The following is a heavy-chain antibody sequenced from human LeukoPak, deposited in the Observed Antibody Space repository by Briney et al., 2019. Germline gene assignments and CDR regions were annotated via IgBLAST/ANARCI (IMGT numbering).Heavy chain of an antibody. CDR3: ARVVYSSGWGFDY. D-gene: IGHD6-19*01. V-gene: IGHV3-74*01. Sequence: GGSLRLSCAASGFTVSSNYMSWVRQAPGKGLVWVSRINSDGSSTSYADSVRGRFTISRDNAKNTLYLQMNSLRAEDTAVYYCARVVYSSGWGFDYWGQGTLVTVSS. J-gene: IGHJ4*02. CDR2: INSDGSST. CDR1: GFTVSSNY.